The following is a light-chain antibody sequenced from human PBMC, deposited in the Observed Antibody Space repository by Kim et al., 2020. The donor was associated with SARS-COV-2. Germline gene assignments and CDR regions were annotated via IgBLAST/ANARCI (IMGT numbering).Light chain of an antibody. CDR3: QQYVTSPWT. J-gene: IGKJ1*01. CDR1: QSVSSSY. Sequence: SPGERATLSCRASQSVSSSYLAWYQQNPGQAPRLLIHGASTRATGIPDRFTGSGSGTDFTLTISRLKPEDFAVYYCQQYVTSPWTFGQGTKVDIK. CDR2: GAS. V-gene: IGKV3-20*01.